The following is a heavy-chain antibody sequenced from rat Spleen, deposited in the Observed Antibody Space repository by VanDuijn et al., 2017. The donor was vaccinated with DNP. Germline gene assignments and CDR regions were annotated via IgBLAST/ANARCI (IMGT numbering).Heavy chain of an antibody. CDR1: GFTFNNYW. J-gene: IGHJ2*01. V-gene: IGHV5-31*01. CDR3: ARHNNFDY. Sequence: EVQLVESGGDLVQPGRSLKLSCVASGFTFNNYWMAWIRQVPGKGLEWVASITGSGGSSYYPDSVKSRFTISRDNAKNTQYLQMDSLRSEDTATYYCARHNNFDYWGQGVMVTVSS. D-gene: IGHD1-10*01. CDR2: ITGSGGSS.